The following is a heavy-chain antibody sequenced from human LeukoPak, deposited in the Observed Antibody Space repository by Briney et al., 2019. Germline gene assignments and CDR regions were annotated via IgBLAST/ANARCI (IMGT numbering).Heavy chain of an antibody. J-gene: IGHJ3*02. CDR1: GFAFSDYY. V-gene: IGHV3-11*03. D-gene: IGHD4-17*01. CDR2: ISSSSSYT. Sequence: GGSLRLSCAASGFAFSDYYMNWIRQAPGKGLEWVSYISSSSSYTNYADSVKGRFTISRDNAKNSLYLQMNNLRAEDTAVYYCAKARLRNDAFDIWGQGTRVTVSS. CDR3: AKARLRNDAFDI.